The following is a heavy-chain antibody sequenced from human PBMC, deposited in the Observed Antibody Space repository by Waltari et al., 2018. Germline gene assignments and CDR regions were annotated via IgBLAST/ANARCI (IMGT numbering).Heavy chain of an antibody. J-gene: IGHJ3*02. V-gene: IGHV4-34*01. Sequence: QVQLQQWGAGLLKPSETLSLTCAVYGGSFRGYFWRWLRQPPGKGLEWIGEINHSGSTNYNPSLKSRVTISVDTAKNQFSLKLSSVTAADTAVYYCARLYRRFRSQNAFDIWGQGTMVTVSS. D-gene: IGHD3-3*01. CDR1: GGSFRGYF. CDR2: INHSGST. CDR3: ARLYRRFRSQNAFDI.